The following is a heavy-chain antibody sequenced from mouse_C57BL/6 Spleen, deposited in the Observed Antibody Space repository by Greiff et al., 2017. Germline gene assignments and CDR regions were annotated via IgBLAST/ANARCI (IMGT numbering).Heavy chain of an antibody. Sequence: DVMLVESGGGLVKPGGSLKLSCAASGFTFSDYGMHWVRQAPEKGLEWVAYISSGSSTIYYADTVKGRFTISRDNAKNTLFLQMTSLRSEDTAMYYCATTAQATDAMDYWGQGTSVTVSS. CDR3: ATTAQATDAMDY. J-gene: IGHJ4*01. D-gene: IGHD3-2*02. CDR1: GFTFSDYG. CDR2: ISSGSSTI. V-gene: IGHV5-17*01.